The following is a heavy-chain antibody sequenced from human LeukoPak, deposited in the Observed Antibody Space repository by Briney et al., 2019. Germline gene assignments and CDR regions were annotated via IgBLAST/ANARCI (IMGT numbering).Heavy chain of an antibody. V-gene: IGHV3-33*06. Sequence: PGRPLRLSCAASGFTFSSYGMHWVRQAPGKGLEWVAVIWYDGSNKYYADSVKGRFTISRDNSKNTLYLQMNSLRAEDTAVYYCAKDYLPGIVGATPDSDYCGQGTLVTVSS. CDR1: GFTFSSYG. CDR3: AKDYLPGIVGATPDSDY. D-gene: IGHD1-26*01. CDR2: IWYDGSNK. J-gene: IGHJ4*02.